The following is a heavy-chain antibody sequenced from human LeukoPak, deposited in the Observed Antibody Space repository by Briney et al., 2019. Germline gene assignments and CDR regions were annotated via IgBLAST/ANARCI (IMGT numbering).Heavy chain of an antibody. Sequence: SETLSLTCTVSGGSISSGDYYWSWLRQPPGKGLEWIAEIKHSRSNNYHTSLKDRLTMSLDTSKHQFALKLSSVTAADTAVYYCARTVLRYFDWLFHFDCWGQGTLASVSS. V-gene: IGHV4-39*06. CDR2: IKHSRSN. J-gene: IGHJ4*02. D-gene: IGHD3-9*01. CDR3: ARTVLRYFDWLFHFDC. CDR1: GGSISSGDYY.